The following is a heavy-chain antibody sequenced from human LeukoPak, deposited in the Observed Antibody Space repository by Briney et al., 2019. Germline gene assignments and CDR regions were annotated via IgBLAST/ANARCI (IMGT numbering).Heavy chain of an antibody. Sequence: PSGGSLRLSCAASGFTFSNYAMNWVRQAPGKGLEWVSSISRSGGSTFYADSVKGRFTISRDNSKNTLYLQMNSLRAEDTAVYYCAKAPRFGDHATEYYYYYMDVWGKGTTVTVSS. V-gene: IGHV3-23*01. CDR1: GFTFSNYA. J-gene: IGHJ6*03. D-gene: IGHD3-3*01. CDR3: AKAPRFGDHATEYYYYYMDV. CDR2: ISRSGGST.